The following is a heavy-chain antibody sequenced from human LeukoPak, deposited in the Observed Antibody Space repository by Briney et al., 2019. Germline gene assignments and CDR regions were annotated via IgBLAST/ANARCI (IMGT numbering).Heavy chain of an antibody. V-gene: IGHV1-69*06. CDR2: ITPIFDTA. CDR3: ARRYCTNGVCYDDRGAFDI. CDR1: GGTFSNYA. J-gene: IGHJ3*02. D-gene: IGHD2-8*01. Sequence: SVKVSCKASGGTFSNYAIDWVRQALGQGLEWMGGITPIFDTANSAQKFQGRVTITADKFTSTAYMELSSLTSEDTAVYYCARRYCTNGVCYDDRGAFDIWGQGTMVTVSS.